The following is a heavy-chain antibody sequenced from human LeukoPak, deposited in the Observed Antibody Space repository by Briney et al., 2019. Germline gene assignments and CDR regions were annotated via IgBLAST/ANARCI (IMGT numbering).Heavy chain of an antibody. J-gene: IGHJ4*02. Sequence: SETLSLTCYVSGGSISSSPYYWDWIRQAPGKGLEWIGSTYYSGSTYYNPSLKSRVILSVDSSKNQFSLKLNSVTAADTAVYYCARHSPYYYDYWGQGTLVTVSS. CDR2: TYYSGST. V-gene: IGHV4-39*07. CDR1: GGSISSSPYY. CDR3: ARHSPYYYDY.